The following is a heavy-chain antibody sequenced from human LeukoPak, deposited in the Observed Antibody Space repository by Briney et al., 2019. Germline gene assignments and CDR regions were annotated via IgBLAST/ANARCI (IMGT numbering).Heavy chain of an antibody. V-gene: IGHV3-21*01. D-gene: IGHD5-24*01. CDR1: GFTFSDYN. J-gene: IGHJ4*02. CDR3: AGDSATTFDY. CDR2: ISSSSSYI. Sequence: GGSLRLSCAASGFTFSDYNMNWVRQAPGKGLEWVSSISSSSSYIYYADSVKGRFTISRDNAKNSLYLQMNSLRAEDTAVYYCAGDSATTFDYWGQGTLVTVSS.